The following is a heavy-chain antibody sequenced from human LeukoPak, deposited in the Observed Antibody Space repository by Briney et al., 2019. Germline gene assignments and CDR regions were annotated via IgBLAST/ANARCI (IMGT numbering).Heavy chain of an antibody. V-gene: IGHV4-30-4*08. CDR1: GGSISSGDYY. Sequence: SETLSLTCTVSGGSISSGDYYWSWIRQPPGKGLEWLGYIYYSGSTYYNPSLKSRVTISVDTSKNQFSLKLSSVTAADTAVYYCARANIYSSSPPPDYWGQGTLVTVSS. CDR2: IYYSGST. D-gene: IGHD6-6*01. J-gene: IGHJ4*02. CDR3: ARANIYSSSPPPDY.